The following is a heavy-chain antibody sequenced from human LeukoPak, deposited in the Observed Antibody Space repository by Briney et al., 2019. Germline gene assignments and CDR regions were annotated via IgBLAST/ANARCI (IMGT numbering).Heavy chain of an antibody. CDR3: ARAYSRNNIAVAGFDP. CDR1: GYTFTGYY. CDR2: INPNSGGT. D-gene: IGHD6-19*01. J-gene: IGHJ5*02. Sequence: GASVKVSCKASGYTFTGYYMHWVRQAPGQGLEWMGWINPNSGGTNYAQKFQGRVTMTRDTSISTAYMELSRLRSEDTAVYYCARAYSRNNIAVAGFDPWGQGTLVTVSS. V-gene: IGHV1-2*02.